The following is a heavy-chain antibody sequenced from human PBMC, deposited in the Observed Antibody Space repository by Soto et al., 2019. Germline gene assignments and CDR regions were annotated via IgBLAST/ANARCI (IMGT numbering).Heavy chain of an antibody. CDR1: GGSISSSSYY. CDR2: IFYSGST. D-gene: IGHD4-17*01. CDR3: ARADYGDTSYYFDY. V-gene: IGHV4-39*01. Sequence: SETLSLTCTVSGGSISSSSYYWGWIRQPPGKGLEWIGSIFYSGSTYYNPSLKSRVTISVDTSKNQFSLKLSSVTAADTAVYYCARADYGDTSYYFDYWGQGTLVTVSS. J-gene: IGHJ4*02.